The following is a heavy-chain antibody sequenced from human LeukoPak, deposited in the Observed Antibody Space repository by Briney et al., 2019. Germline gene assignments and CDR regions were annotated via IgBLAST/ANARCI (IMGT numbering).Heavy chain of an antibody. V-gene: IGHV1-69*05. D-gene: IGHD5-12*01. CDR3: ARAPKPSWLSSYYYMDV. CDR1: GGTFSSYA. J-gene: IGHJ6*03. CDR2: IIPIFGTA. Sequence: GSSVKVSCKASGGTFSSYAISWVRQAPGQGLEWMGGIIPIFGTANYAQKFQGRVTITTDESTSTAYMELSSLRSEDTAVYYCARAPKPSWLSSYYYMDVWGKGATVTVSS.